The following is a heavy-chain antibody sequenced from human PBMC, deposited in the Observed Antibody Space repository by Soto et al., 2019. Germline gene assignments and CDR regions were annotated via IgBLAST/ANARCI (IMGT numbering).Heavy chain of an antibody. CDR3: AREVAAAGSHTFDY. Sequence: SETLSLTCTVSGGSISSGGYYWSWIRQHPGKGLEWIGYIYYSGSTYYNPSLKSRVTISVDTSKNQFSLKLSSVTAADTAVYYCAREVAAAGSHTFDYWGQGTLVTVSS. J-gene: IGHJ4*02. CDR1: GGSISSGGYY. CDR2: IYYSGST. D-gene: IGHD6-13*01. V-gene: IGHV4-31*03.